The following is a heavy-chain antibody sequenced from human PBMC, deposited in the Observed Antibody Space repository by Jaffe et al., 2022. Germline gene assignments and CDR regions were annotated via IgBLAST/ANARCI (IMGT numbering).Heavy chain of an antibody. CDR2: INTDGSST. J-gene: IGHJ4*02. CDR3: VRGLGSSSSGY. CDR1: GFTFSSYW. D-gene: IGHD6-13*01. V-gene: IGHV3-74*01. Sequence: EVQLVESGGGLVQTGGSLRLSCAASGFTFSSYWMHWVRQAPGKGLLWVSRINTDGSSTNYADSVKGRFTISRDNAKNTLYLQMNSLRAEDTAIYYCVRGLGSSSSGYWGQGTLVTVSS.